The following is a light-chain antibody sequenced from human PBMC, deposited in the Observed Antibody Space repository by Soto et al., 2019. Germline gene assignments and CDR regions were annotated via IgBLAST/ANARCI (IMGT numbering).Light chain of an antibody. CDR1: PSVGSN. CDR2: GAS. J-gene: IGKJ1*01. CDR3: QQYNSWPPWT. Sequence: EIVMTQSPATLSVSPGERATVSCRASPSVGSNLAWYQQKPGQAPRLLIYGASTRATGIPARFSGSGSGTEFTLTITSLQSEDFAVYYCQQYNSWPPWTFGQGTKGDIK. V-gene: IGKV3-15*01.